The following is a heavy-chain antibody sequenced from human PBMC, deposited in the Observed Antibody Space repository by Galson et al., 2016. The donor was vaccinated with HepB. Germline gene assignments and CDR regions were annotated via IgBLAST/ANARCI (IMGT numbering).Heavy chain of an antibody. Sequence: SLRLSCAASGFTYIRYSMTWVRQPPGKGLEWVSYISRSSGTIYYADSVKGRFTISRDNAKNSLFLQMNSLRDEDTAVYYCARSSSDQDPFSGGMDVWGQGTTVTFSS. J-gene: IGHJ6*02. CDR2: ISRSSGTI. D-gene: IGHD2-2*01. CDR3: ARSSSDQDPFSGGMDV. V-gene: IGHV3-48*02. CDR1: GFTYIRYS.